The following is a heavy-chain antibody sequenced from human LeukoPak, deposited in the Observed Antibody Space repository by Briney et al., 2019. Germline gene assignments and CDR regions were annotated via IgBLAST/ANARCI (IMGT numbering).Heavy chain of an antibody. CDR3: AIYSDTYYFDH. CDR2: IYPGDSDT. J-gene: IGHJ4*02. Sequence: GESLKISCKASGYSFTSYYISWVRQMPGKGLEWMGIIYPGDSDTRYSPSFQGQVTISADKSISTAYLQWSSLKASDTAMYYCAIYSDTYYFDHWGQGTLVTVSS. CDR1: GYSFTSYY. V-gene: IGHV5-51*01. D-gene: IGHD1-26*01.